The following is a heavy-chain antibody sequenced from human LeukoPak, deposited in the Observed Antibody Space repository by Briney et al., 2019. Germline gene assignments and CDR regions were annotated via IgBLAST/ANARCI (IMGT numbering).Heavy chain of an antibody. J-gene: IGHJ3*02. CDR3: ARATGIRGAFDI. V-gene: IGHV4-31*03. Sequence: PSETLSLTCTVSGGSISSGGYYWSWIRQHPGKGLEWIGYIYYSGSTYYNPSLKSRVTISVDTSKNQFSLKLSSVTAADTAVYYCARATGIRGAFDIWGQGTMVTVSS. CDR1: GGSISSGGYY. D-gene: IGHD3-10*01. CDR2: IYYSGST.